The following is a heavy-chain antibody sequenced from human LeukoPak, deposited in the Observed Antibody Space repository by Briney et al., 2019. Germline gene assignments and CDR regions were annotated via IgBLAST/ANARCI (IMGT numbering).Heavy chain of an antibody. V-gene: IGHV1-3*01. Sequence: ASVKVSCKASGYTFTSYAMHWVRQAPGQRLEWMGWINAGNGNTKYPQKLQGRVTITRDTSASTAYMELSSLRSEDTAVYYCASGSSSWYYYYGMDVWGQGTTVTVSS. CDR1: GYTFTSYA. CDR2: INAGNGNT. D-gene: IGHD6-13*01. CDR3: ASGSSSWYYYYGMDV. J-gene: IGHJ6*02.